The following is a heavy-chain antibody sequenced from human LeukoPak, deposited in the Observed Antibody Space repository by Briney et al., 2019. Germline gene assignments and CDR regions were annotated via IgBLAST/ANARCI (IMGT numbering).Heavy chain of an antibody. Sequence: PGGSLRLSCAASGFTFSSYAMHWVRQAPGKGLEWVAVISYDGSNKYYADSVKGRFTISRDNSKNTLYLQMNGLRAEDTAVYYCATLHDYGDYWGQGTLVTVSS. J-gene: IGHJ4*02. CDR1: GFTFSSYA. V-gene: IGHV3-30*04. CDR3: ATLHDYGDY. CDR2: ISYDGSNK.